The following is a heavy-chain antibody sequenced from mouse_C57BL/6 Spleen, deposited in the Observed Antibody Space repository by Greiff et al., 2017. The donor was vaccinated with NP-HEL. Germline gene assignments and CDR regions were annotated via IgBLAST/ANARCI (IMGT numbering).Heavy chain of an antibody. Sequence: EVRLVESGGGLVKPGGSLKLSCAASGFTFSSYAMSWVRQTPEKRLEWVATISDGGSYTYYPDNVKGRFTISRDNAKNNLYLQMSHLKSEDTAMYYCARAQRGRGGYYFDYWGQGTTLTVSS. CDR3: ARAQRGRGGYYFDY. CDR2: ISDGGSYT. J-gene: IGHJ2*01. CDR1: GFTFSSYA. V-gene: IGHV5-4*03. D-gene: IGHD4-1*02.